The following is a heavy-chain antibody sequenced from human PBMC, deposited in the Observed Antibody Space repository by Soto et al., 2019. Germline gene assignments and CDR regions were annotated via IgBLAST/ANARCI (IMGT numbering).Heavy chain of an antibody. D-gene: IGHD5-18*01. CDR1: GFSFSSYG. Sequence: LRLSCAARGFSFSSYGMHWVRQAPGKGLEWVAVISYDGSNKYYADSVKGRFTISRDNSKNTLYLQMSSLKPEDTAVYYCAKDTEIQEYYYYYGMDVCGQPTAVTVSS. J-gene: IGHJ6*02. CDR2: ISYDGSNK. V-gene: IGHV3-30*18. CDR3: AKDTEIQEYYYYYGMDV.